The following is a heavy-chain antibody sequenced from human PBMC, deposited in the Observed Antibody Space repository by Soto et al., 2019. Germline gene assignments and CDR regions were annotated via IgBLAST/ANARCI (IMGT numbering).Heavy chain of an antibody. V-gene: IGHV3-23*01. CDR1: GFTFSSYA. J-gene: IGHJ4*02. CDR2: ISGSGGST. CDR3: AKDLSVRSSGLRYSDY. Sequence: PGGSLRLSCAASGFTFSSYAMSWVRQAPGKGLEWVSAISGSGGSTYYADSVKGRFTISRDNSKNTLYLQMNSLRAEDTAIYYCAKDLSVRSSGLRYSDYWGQGTLVTVSS. D-gene: IGHD2-21*01.